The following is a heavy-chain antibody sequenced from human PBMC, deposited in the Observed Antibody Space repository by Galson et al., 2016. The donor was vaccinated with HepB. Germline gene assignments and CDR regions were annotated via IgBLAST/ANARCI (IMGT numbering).Heavy chain of an antibody. D-gene: IGHD6-19*01. Sequence: SVKVSCKASGYTFTAYYIHWVRQAPGQGLEWMGWINPHRGATPYAQRFQGWVTMTRDTSINTGDMEVTRLTSDDTAVYYCAKDRDSGVWYFDLWGRCTLVAVSS. CDR2: INPHRGAT. CDR3: AKDRDSGVWYFDL. J-gene: IGHJ2*01. CDR1: GYTFTAYY. V-gene: IGHV1-2*04.